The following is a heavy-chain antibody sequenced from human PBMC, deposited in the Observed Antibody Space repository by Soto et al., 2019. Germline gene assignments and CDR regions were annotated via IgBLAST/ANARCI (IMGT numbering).Heavy chain of an antibody. J-gene: IGHJ4*02. D-gene: IGHD6-13*01. CDR1: GFTLSSYA. CDR3: ARSRIAATLAIDY. Sequence: PGGSLRLSCAASGFTLSSYAMHWVRQAPGKGLEWVAVISYDGSNKYYADSVKGRFTISRDNSKNTLYLQMNSLRAEVTAVYYCARSRIAATLAIDYWGPGTLVNVSS. V-gene: IGHV3-30-3*01. CDR2: ISYDGSNK.